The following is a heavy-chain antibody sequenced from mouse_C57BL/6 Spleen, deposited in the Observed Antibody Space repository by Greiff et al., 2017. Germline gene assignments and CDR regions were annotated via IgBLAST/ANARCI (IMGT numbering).Heavy chain of an antibody. Sequence: QVQLQQPGAELVKPGASVKMSCKASGYTFTSYWITWVKQRPGQGLEWIGEIDPSDSYTNYNQKFKGKSTLTVDKSSSTAYMQLSSLTSEDSAVYYCARFDGYNYYAMDYWGQGTSVTVSS. V-gene: IGHV1-69*01. CDR2: IDPSDSYT. D-gene: IGHD2-3*01. J-gene: IGHJ4*01. CDR1: GYTFTSYW. CDR3: ARFDGYNYYAMDY.